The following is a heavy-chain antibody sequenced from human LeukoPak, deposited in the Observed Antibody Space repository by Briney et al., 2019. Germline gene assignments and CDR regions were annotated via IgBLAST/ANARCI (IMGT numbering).Heavy chain of an antibody. CDR3: ARGKELLPFFDY. D-gene: IGHD1-26*01. V-gene: IGHV4-39*01. CDR1: GGSISSSSYY. J-gene: IGHJ4*02. Sequence: SETLSLTCTVSGGSISSSSYYWGWIRQPPGKGLEWIGSIYYSGSTYYNPSLKSRVTISVDTSKNQFSLKLSSVTAADTAVYYCARGKELLPFFDYWGQGTLVTVSS. CDR2: IYYSGST.